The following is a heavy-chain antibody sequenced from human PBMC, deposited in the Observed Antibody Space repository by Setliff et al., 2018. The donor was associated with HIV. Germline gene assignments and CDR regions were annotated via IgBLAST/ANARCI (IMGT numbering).Heavy chain of an antibody. CDR2: ISWDGGSS. Sequence: GESLKISCAASGFTFDDYAMHWVRQAPGKGLECVSFISWDGGSSDYADSVKGRFTISRDNSKSSLFLQMNSLRAEDTAVYYCARDPGSGWYVNRYLDYWGQGTLVTVSS. CDR3: ARDPGSGWYVNRYLDY. D-gene: IGHD6-19*01. V-gene: IGHV3-43D*03. CDR1: GFTFDDYA. J-gene: IGHJ4*02.